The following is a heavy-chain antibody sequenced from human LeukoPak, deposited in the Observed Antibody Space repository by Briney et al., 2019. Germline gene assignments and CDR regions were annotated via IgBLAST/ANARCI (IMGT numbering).Heavy chain of an antibody. D-gene: IGHD4-17*01. CDR2: INHSGGT. CDR1: GGSFSGYY. V-gene: IGHV4-34*01. J-gene: IGHJ4*02. Sequence: SETLSLTCAVYGGSFSGYYWSWIRQPPGKGLEWIGEINHSGGTNYNPSLKSRVTISVDTSKNQFSLKLSSVTAAGTAVYYCARGSGYGDPVDWGQGTLVTVSS. CDR3: ARGSGYGDPVD.